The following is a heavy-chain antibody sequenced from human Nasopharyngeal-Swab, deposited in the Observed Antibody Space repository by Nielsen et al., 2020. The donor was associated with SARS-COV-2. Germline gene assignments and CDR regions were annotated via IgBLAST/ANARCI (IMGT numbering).Heavy chain of an antibody. CDR3: ANAQYSSGLNLG. CDR1: GFTFSSYG. CDR2: ISYDGSNK. D-gene: IGHD6-19*01. Sequence: SLKISCAASGFTFSSYGMHWVRQAPGKGLEWVAVISYDGSNKYYADSVKGRFTISRDNSKNTLYLQMNSLRAEDTAVYYCANAQYSSGLNLGGGQGTLVTVSS. V-gene: IGHV3-30*18. J-gene: IGHJ4*02.